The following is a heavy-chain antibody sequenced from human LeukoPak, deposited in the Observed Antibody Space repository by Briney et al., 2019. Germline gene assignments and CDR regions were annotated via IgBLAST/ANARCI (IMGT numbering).Heavy chain of an antibody. CDR3: ARDRGSPDRTTGRSYGMDV. J-gene: IGHJ6*04. CDR2: INPNSGGT. D-gene: IGHD1-1*01. CDR1: GYTFTGYY. Sequence: ASVKVSSKASGYTFTGYYMHWVRQAPGQGLEWMGWINPNSGGTNYAQKFQGWVTMTRDTSISTAYMELSRLRSDDTAVYYCARDRGSPDRTTGRSYGMDVWGKGTTVAVSS. V-gene: IGHV1-2*04.